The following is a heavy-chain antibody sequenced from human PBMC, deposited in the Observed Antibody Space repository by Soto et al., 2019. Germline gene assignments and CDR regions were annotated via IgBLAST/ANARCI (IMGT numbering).Heavy chain of an antibody. CDR1: GGTFSSYA. CDR3: ARPSRGYDHYYYGTDV. V-gene: IGHV1-69*01. Sequence: QVQLVQSEAQVKNPGSSVNVACKASGGTFSSYAISWVRQAPGQGLEWMGGIIPIFGTANYAQKFQGRVTITADESTSTAYMELSSLGSEDTAVYYCARPSRGYDHYYYGTDVWSQGTTVTVSS. CDR2: IIPIFGTA. J-gene: IGHJ6*02. D-gene: IGHD5-12*01.